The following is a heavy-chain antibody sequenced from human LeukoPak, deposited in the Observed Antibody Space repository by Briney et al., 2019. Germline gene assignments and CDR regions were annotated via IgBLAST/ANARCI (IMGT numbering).Heavy chain of an antibody. CDR3: ARAGRRGTYDYYFDY. CDR2: NYYSGSA. D-gene: IGHD5-12*01. V-gene: IGHV4-59*01. J-gene: IGHJ4*02. Sequence: SETLSLTCTVSGGSISSYNWSWIRQPPGKGLEWIGYNYYSGSANYNPSLKSRVTISGDTSKNQFSLKLSSVTAADTAVYYCARAGRRGTYDYYFDYWGQGTLVTVSS. CDR1: GGSISSYN.